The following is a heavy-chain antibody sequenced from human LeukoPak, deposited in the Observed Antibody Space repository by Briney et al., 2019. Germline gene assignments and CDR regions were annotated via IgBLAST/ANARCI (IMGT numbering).Heavy chain of an antibody. CDR3: ARVGRHCSSTSCYVEVRAYYYYGMDV. CDR2: ISSSGSTI. J-gene: IGHJ6*02. V-gene: IGHV3-48*03. D-gene: IGHD2-2*01. Sequence: GGSLRLSCAASGFTFSSYEMNWVRQAPGKGLEWVSYISSSGSTIYYADSVKGRFTISRDNAKNSLYLQMNSLRAEDTAAYYCARVGRHCSSTSCYVEVRAYYYYGMDVWGQGTTVTVFS. CDR1: GFTFSSYE.